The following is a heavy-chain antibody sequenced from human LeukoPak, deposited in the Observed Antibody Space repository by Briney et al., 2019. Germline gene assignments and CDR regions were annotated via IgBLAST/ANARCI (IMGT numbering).Heavy chain of an antibody. CDR2: IYYSGST. Sequence: SETLSLTCTVSGGSISSYYWSWIRQPPGMGLGWIGYIYYSGSTNYNPSLKSRVTISVDTSKNQFSLKLSSVTAADTAVYYCARDLYDFWSGHYAFDIWGQGTMVTVSS. J-gene: IGHJ3*02. V-gene: IGHV4-59*01. CDR1: GGSISSYY. D-gene: IGHD3-3*01. CDR3: ARDLYDFWSGHYAFDI.